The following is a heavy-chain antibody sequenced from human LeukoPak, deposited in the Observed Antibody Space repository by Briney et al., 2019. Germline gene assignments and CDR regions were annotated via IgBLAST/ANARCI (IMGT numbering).Heavy chain of an antibody. CDR3: ASHQLGPFDY. J-gene: IGHJ4*02. CDR1: GGSISSYY. D-gene: IGHD7-27*01. V-gene: IGHV4-59*01. CDR2: IYYSGST. Sequence: SETLSLTCTVSGGSISSYYWSWIRQPPGKGLEWIGYIYYSGSTNYNPSLKGRVTISVDTSKNQFSLKLSSVTAADTAVYYCASHQLGPFDYWGQGTLVTVSS.